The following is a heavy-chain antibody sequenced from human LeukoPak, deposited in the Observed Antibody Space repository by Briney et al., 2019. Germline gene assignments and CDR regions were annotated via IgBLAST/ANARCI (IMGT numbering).Heavy chain of an antibody. CDR1: GFTFSSYA. V-gene: IGHV3-23*01. J-gene: IGHJ4*02. Sequence: GSLRLSCAASGFTFSSYAMSWVRQAPGKGLEWVSAISGSGGSTYYADSVKGRFTISRDNSKNTLYLQMNSLRAEDTAVYYCARTEDIVVVPAATGFDYWGQGTLVTVSS. D-gene: IGHD2-2*01. CDR3: ARTEDIVVVPAATGFDY. CDR2: ISGSGGST.